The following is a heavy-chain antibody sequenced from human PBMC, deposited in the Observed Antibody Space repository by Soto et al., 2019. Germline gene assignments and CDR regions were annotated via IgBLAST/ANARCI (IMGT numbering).Heavy chain of an antibody. Sequence: QVQLVQSGAEVKKPGSSVKVSCKASGGTLSSFAISWVRQAPGQGLEWIGGIIPLWGSTGYAQKFQGRVTITADESTNTAYMELNGLRSEDTAVYYCARDSSSWYFFDYWGQGTLVTVSS. D-gene: IGHD6-13*01. CDR2: IIPLWGST. CDR3: ARDSSSWYFFDY. J-gene: IGHJ4*02. CDR1: GGTLSSFA. V-gene: IGHV1-69*01.